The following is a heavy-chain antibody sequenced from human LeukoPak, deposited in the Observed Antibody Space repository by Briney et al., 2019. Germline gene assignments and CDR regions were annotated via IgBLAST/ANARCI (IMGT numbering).Heavy chain of an antibody. CDR1: GGSISRGDYY. CDR2: IYYSGSS. D-gene: IGHD4-17*01. V-gene: IGHV4-30-4*01. Sequence: SQTLSLTCTVSGGSISRGDYYWSWSRQPPGKGLEWIGYIYYSGSSYYIPSVKSRVTMSVDTSKNQFSLRLSSVTAADTSVYYCARQIYGDLYYFDYWGQGTLVTVSS. CDR3: ARQIYGDLYYFDY. J-gene: IGHJ4*02.